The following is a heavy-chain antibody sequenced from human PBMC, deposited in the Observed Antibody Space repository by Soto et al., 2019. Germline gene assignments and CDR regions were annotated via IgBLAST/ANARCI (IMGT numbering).Heavy chain of an antibody. J-gene: IGHJ4*02. CDR1: GFTFSDYG. V-gene: IGHV3-30*18. Sequence: LRLSCAASGFTFSDYGIDWIRQAPGKGLEWVAVISHEGGTQYYADSVRGRFTVSRDNSKNILYLQMDSLRPEDTAVYFCAKEGSPKVSRWDDYWGQGILVTVSS. CDR3: AKEGSPKVSRWDDY. D-gene: IGHD1-26*01. CDR2: ISHEGGTQ.